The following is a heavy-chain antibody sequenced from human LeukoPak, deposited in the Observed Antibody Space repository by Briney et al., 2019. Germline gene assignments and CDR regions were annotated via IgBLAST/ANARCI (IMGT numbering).Heavy chain of an antibody. V-gene: IGHV3-23*01. D-gene: IGHD1-1*01. CDR3: AKGHSAHGTGFDC. J-gene: IGHJ4*02. CDR1: GLTLSSFA. CDR2: ISGNGDTT. Sequence: GGSLRLSCAASGLTLSSFAMSWVRQAPGKGLEWVSAISGNGDTTYYADSVKGRFTISRDNFKSTLYLQMNSLRVEDTAVYYCAKGHSAHGTGFDCWGQGTLVIVSS.